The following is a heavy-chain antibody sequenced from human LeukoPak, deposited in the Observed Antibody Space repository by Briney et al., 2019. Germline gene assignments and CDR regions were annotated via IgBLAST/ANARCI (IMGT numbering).Heavy chain of an antibody. CDR1: GGTFSSYA. CDR2: IIPIFGTA. V-gene: IGHV1-69*05. J-gene: IGHJ4*02. D-gene: IGHD3-16*02. CDR3: ARESIGDYVWGSYRSYYFDY. Sequence: SVKVSCKASGGTFSSYAISWVRQAPGQGLEWMGGIIPIFGTANYAQKFQGRVTITRDTSASTAYMELSSLRSEDMAVYYCARESIGDYVWGSYRSYYFDYWGQGTLVTVSS.